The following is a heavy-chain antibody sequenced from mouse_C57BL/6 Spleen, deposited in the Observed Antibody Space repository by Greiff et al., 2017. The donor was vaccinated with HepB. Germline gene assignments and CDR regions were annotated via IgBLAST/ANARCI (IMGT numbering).Heavy chain of an antibody. J-gene: IGHJ2*01. CDR3: ARGDDGRSPFDC. D-gene: IGHD1-1*01. CDR1: GFTFSDYG. Sequence: EVQLVESGGGLVKPGGSLKLSCAASGFTFSDYGMHWVRQAPGKGLEWVAYISSGSSTIYYADTVKGRFTISRDNAKSTLFLQMTRLRSEDTAMSYCARGDDGRSPFDCWGQGTTLTVSS. CDR2: ISSGSSTI. V-gene: IGHV5-17*01.